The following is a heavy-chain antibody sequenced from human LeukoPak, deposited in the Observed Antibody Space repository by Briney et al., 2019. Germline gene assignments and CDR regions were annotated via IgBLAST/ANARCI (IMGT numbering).Heavy chain of an antibody. CDR3: APSPRGGSGSYWLPFDY. Sequence: ASVKVSCKASGYIFSDYYMHWVRQAPGQGLEWMGWINPNSGGTNYAQKFQGRVTMTRDTSISTAYMELSRLRSDDTAVYYCAPSPRGGSGSYWLPFDYWGQGTLVTVSS. CDR2: INPNSGGT. V-gene: IGHV1-2*02. J-gene: IGHJ4*02. D-gene: IGHD3-10*01. CDR1: GYIFSDYY.